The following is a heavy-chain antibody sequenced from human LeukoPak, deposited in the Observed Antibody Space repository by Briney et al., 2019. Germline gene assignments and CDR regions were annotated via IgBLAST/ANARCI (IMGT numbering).Heavy chain of an antibody. CDR1: GGSISSGSDY. Sequence: SETLSLTCTVSGGSISSGSDYWSWVRQPPGKGLEWIGRTYSSGNTNYNPSLQSRVTISIDTSKNQFSLKLSSVTAADTAVYYCAGAPSNRNSGTYSWFDPWGQGTLVRVSS. J-gene: IGHJ5*02. D-gene: IGHD1-26*01. V-gene: IGHV4-61*02. CDR2: TYSSGNT. CDR3: AGAPSNRNSGTYSWFDP.